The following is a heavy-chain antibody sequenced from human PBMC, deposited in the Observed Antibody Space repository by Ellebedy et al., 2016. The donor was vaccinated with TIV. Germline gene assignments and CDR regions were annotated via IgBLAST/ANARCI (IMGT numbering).Heavy chain of an antibody. CDR1: GYTFTSYA. Sequence: ASVKVSXXASGYTFTSYAMHWVRQAPGQRLEWMGWINAGNGNTKYSQKFQGRVTITRDTSASTAYMELSSLRSEDTAVYYCAWGITTYYYGMDVWGQGTTVTVSS. J-gene: IGHJ6*02. CDR3: AWGITTYYYGMDV. V-gene: IGHV1-3*01. CDR2: INAGNGNT. D-gene: IGHD3-16*01.